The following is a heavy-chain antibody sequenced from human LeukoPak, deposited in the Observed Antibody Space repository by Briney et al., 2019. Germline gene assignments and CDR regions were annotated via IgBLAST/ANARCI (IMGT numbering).Heavy chain of an antibody. V-gene: IGHV4-31*03. CDR2: IYYNGNT. CDR3: ARNYYDGSTAFDI. D-gene: IGHD3-22*01. Sequence: SETLSLTCTVSGGSIKSGCYYWSWIRQHPGKGLEWIGYIYYNGNTYYNPSLKRRVTISVDTSKNQFSLKLSSVTAADTAVFYCARNYYDGSTAFDIWGQGTMVTVSS. CDR1: GGSIKSGCYY. J-gene: IGHJ3*02.